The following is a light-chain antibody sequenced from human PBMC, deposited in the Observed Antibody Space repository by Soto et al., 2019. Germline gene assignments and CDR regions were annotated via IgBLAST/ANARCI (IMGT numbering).Light chain of an antibody. CDR2: GAY. V-gene: IGKV3-15*01. CDR1: QSVSSD. Sequence: EIGRAHSPGAGSVSPGERATLSGRASQSVSSDLAWYHQKHGQAPRLLIYGAYTRATGIPARFSGSGSGTEFTLTINSPQSEDFAVYYCQQYNNWPRTFGQGTMVAIK. CDR3: QQYNNWPRT. J-gene: IGKJ1*01.